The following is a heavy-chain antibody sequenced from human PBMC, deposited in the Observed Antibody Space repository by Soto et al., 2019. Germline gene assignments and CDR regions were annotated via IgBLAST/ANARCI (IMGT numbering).Heavy chain of an antibody. CDR2: MNPNSGNT. J-gene: IGHJ6*03. Sequence: ASVKVSCKASGYTFTSYDINWVRQATGQGLEWMGWMNPNSGNTGYAQKFQGRVTMTRNTSISTAYMELSSLRSEDTAVYYCARGTAAAGLYYYYYMDVWGKGTTVTVSS. D-gene: IGHD6-13*01. CDR3: ARGTAAAGLYYYYYMDV. CDR1: GYTFTSYD. V-gene: IGHV1-8*01.